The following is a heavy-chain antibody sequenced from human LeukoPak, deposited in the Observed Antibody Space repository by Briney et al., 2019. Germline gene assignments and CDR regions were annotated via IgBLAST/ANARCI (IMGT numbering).Heavy chain of an antibody. V-gene: IGHV4-39*01. Sequence: SETLSLTCTVSGGSISSSSYYWGWIRQPPGNGLEWIGSIYYSGSTYYNPSLKSRVTISVDTSKNQFSLKLSSVTAADTAVYYCARQMSSGWFLRWFDPWGQGTLVTVSS. CDR3: ARQMSSGWFLRWFDP. D-gene: IGHD6-19*01. CDR2: IYYSGST. CDR1: GGSISSSSYY. J-gene: IGHJ5*02.